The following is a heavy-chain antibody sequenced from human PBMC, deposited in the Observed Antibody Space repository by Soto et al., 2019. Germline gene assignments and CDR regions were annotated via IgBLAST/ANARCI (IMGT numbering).Heavy chain of an antibody. D-gene: IGHD5-18*01. CDR1: GYIFTSYS. V-gene: IGHV1-46*01. CDR2: INPSGGST. Sequence: ASVKVSCKASGYIFTSYSIHWVRQAPGQGLEWMGIINPSGGSTSYTQKFQGRVTTTRDKSTSTVYMELSSLISEDTAVYYCAREDTANGGAFDLWGQGTMVTVSS. J-gene: IGHJ3*01. CDR3: AREDTANGGAFDL.